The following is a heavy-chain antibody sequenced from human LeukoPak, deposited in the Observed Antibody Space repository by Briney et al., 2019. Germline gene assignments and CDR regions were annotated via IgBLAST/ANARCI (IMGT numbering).Heavy chain of an antibody. CDR1: GFTFGSYW. CDR2: INTDGSRT. J-gene: IGHJ5*02. CDR3: ARDSYCSSSTCYWGSWFDP. D-gene: IGHD2-2*01. V-gene: IGHV3-74*01. Sequence: GGSLRLSCAASGFTFGSYWMHWVRQAPGKGLVWVSGINTDGSRTNYADSVKGRFIISRDNAKNTLYLQMNSLRVEDMAVYYCARDSYCSSSTCYWGSWFDPWGQGTLVTVSS.